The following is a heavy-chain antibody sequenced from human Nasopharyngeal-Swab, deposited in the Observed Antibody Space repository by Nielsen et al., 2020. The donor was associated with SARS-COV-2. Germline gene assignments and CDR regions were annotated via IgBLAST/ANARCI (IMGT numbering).Heavy chain of an antibody. CDR1: GGSISDYH. J-gene: IGHJ4*02. CDR3: AGHPEDFDY. V-gene: IGHV4-34*01. CDR2: MKPTGRT. Sequence: GSLRLSCTVSGGSISDYHWSWIRQPPGKGLEWIGEMKPTGRTNYNPSLKSRITISVDTSKNQFLLKLSSVTAADTAVYYCAGHPEDFDYWGQGTLVTVSS.